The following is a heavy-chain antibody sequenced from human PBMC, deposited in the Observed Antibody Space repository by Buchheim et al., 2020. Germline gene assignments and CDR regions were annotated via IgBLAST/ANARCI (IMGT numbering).Heavy chain of an antibody. CDR3: AKDQNIAVSENYYYAMDV. J-gene: IGHJ6*02. CDR2: ISGSDGST. Sequence: EVQLLESGGGLVQPGGSLRLSCAASGFTFSSYAMSWVRQAPGKGLEWVSVISGSDGSTYYADSVKGRFTISRDNSKNTLYLQMNSLRAEDTAVYYCAKDQNIAVSENYYYAMDVWGQGTT. CDR1: GFTFSSYA. D-gene: IGHD6-19*01. V-gene: IGHV3-23*01.